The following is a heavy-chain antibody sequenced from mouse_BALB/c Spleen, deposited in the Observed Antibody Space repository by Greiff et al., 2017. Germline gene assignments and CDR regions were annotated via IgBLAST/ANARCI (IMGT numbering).Heavy chain of an antibody. V-gene: IGHV1-7*01. CDR3: ARDGNYGGYYFDY. CDR1: GYTFTSYW. J-gene: IGHJ2*01. D-gene: IGHD2-1*01. CDR2: INPSTGYT. Sequence: VQLQQSGAELAKPGASVKMSCKASGYTFTSYWMHWVKQRPGQGLEWIGYINPSTGYTEYNQKFKDKATLTADKSSSTAYMQLSSLTSEDSAVYYCARDGNYGGYYFDYWGQGTTLTVSS.